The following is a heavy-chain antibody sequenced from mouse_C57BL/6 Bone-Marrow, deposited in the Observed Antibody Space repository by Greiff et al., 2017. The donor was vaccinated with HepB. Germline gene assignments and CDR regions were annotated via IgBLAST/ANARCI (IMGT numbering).Heavy chain of an antibody. Sequence: VQLKQSGAELVRPGASVKLSCTASGFNIKDDYMHWVKQRPEQGLEWIGWIDPENGDTEYASKFQGKATITADTSSNTAYLQLSSLTSEDTAVYYCTTNVGVFFDYWGQGTTLTVSS. CDR3: TTNVGVFFDY. CDR1: GFNIKDDY. V-gene: IGHV14-4*01. J-gene: IGHJ2*01. CDR2: IDPENGDT.